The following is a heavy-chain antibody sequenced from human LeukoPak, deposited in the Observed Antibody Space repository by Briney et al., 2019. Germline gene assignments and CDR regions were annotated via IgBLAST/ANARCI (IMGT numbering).Heavy chain of an antibody. J-gene: IGHJ4*02. Sequence: GGSLRLSCSASGFTFSNFAMHWVRQAPGKALEYVSAINGNGGSTYHADSVKGRFTISRDNSKNTLYLQMSSLRPEDTAVYYCAPYFYDSSGYSNWGQGTLVTVSS. CDR1: GFTFSNFA. D-gene: IGHD3-22*01. CDR3: APYFYDSSGYSN. V-gene: IGHV3-64D*06. CDR2: INGNGGST.